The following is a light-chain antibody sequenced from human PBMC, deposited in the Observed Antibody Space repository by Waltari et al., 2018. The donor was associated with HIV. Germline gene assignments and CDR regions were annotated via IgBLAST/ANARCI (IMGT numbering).Light chain of an antibody. CDR3: QQYTNWPPGDT. CDR1: QNINSD. Sequence: EIVLTQSPATLSVSPGERATLSCRASQNINSDLAWYQQKVGQAPRLLIYGASTRATGIPAKFSGSRSGTEFTLTISSLQSEDFALYYCQQYTNWPPGDTFGQGTKLEIK. V-gene: IGKV3-15*01. CDR2: GAS. J-gene: IGKJ2*01.